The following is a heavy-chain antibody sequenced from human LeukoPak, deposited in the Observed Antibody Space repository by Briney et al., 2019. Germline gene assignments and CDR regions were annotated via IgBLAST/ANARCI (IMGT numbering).Heavy chain of an antibody. CDR3: ARGSYTIFGMDV. D-gene: IGHD3-3*01. J-gene: IGHJ6*03. CDR1: GFTFSNYW. V-gene: IGHV3-74*01. Sequence: GGSLRLSCAASGFTFSNYWMHWVRQAPGKGLVWVSRINSDGSSISYADSVKGQFTISRDNAKNTLYLQMNSLRAEDTAVYYCARGSYTIFGMDVWGKGTTVTVSS. CDR2: INSDGSSI.